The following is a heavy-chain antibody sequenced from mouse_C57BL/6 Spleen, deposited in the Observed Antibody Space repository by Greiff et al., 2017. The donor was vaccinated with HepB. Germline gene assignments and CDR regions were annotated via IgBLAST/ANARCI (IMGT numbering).Heavy chain of an antibody. CDR1: GYSFTGYY. CDR3: ARLGSNYGYFDY. D-gene: IGHD2-5*01. J-gene: IGHJ2*01. Sequence: EVKLMESGPELVKPGASVKISCKASGYSFTGYYMNWVKQSPEKSLEWIGEINPSTGGTTYNQKFKAKATLTVDKSSSTAYMQLKSLTSEDSAVYYCARLGSNYGYFDYWGQGTTLTVSS. V-gene: IGHV1-42*01. CDR2: INPSTGGT.